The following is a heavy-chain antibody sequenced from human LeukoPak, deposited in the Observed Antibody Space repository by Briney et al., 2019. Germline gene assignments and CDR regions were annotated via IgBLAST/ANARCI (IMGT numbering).Heavy chain of an antibody. Sequence: SETLSLTCGVSGGSITNTNYWTWVRQPPGRGLEWIGEVNLQGSANYNPSLMGRVAIAVDTSENHISLQLTSVTAADTAVYYCAREGGPYRPLDYSGQGTLVTVSS. CDR3: AREGGPYRPLDY. V-gene: IGHV4-4*02. J-gene: IGHJ4*02. CDR2: VNLQGSA. CDR1: GGSITNTNY.